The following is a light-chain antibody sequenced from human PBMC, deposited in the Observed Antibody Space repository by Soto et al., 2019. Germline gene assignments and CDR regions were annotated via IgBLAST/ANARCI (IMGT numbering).Light chain of an antibody. CDR3: QQYNNWPPIT. J-gene: IGKJ5*01. CDR1: QSVSNN. V-gene: IGKV3-15*01. CDR2: DTS. Sequence: EIVLTQSPGTLSLSPGERATLSCRASQSVSNNYVAWYQQKPGQAPRLLIYDTSTRATGIPARFSGSGSGTEFTLTISSLQSEDFAVYYCQQYNNWPPITFGQGTRLEIK.